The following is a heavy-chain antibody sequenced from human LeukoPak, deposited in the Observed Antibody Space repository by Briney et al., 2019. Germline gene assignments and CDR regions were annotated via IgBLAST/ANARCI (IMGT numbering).Heavy chain of an antibody. D-gene: IGHD3-22*01. V-gene: IGHV3-30*02. CDR2: TRYDGSNK. J-gene: IGHJ4*02. CDR1: GFSFSTYG. CDR3: AKESRENESSGYYGK. Sequence: GGSLRLSCAASGFSFSTYGMHWVRQAPGKGLEWVAFTRYDGSNKYSTDSVQGRFIVSRDNFKNTLYLQMNSVRVEDTAVYYCAKESRENESSGYYGKWGQATLVTVSS.